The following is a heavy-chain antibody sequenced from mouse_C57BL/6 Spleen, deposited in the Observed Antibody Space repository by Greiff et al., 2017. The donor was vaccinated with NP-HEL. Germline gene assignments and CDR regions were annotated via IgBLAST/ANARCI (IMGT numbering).Heavy chain of an antibody. CDR3: ASPVVQYYDAMDY. Sequence: VQLQQSGAELVKPGASVKLSCTASGFNIKDYYMHWVKQRTEQGLEWIGRIDPEDGETKYAPKFQGKATITADTSPNTAYLQLSSQTSEDTAVYYCASPVVQYYDAMDYWGQGTSVTVSS. CDR1: GFNIKDYY. D-gene: IGHD1-1*01. V-gene: IGHV14-2*01. J-gene: IGHJ4*01. CDR2: IDPEDGET.